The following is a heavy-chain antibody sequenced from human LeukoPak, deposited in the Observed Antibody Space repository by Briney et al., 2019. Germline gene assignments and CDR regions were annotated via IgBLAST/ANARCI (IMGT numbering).Heavy chain of an antibody. Sequence: GGSLRLSCAASGFTFSSYAMSWVRQAPGKGLEWVSAISGSGGSTYYADSVKGRFTISRDNSKNTLYLQMNGLRAEDTAVYYCAKANNRYCSGGSCYAQLYYYYYYMDVWGKGTTVTVSS. D-gene: IGHD2-15*01. CDR3: AKANNRYCSGGSCYAQLYYYYYYMDV. V-gene: IGHV3-23*01. CDR1: GFTFSSYA. J-gene: IGHJ6*03. CDR2: ISGSGGST.